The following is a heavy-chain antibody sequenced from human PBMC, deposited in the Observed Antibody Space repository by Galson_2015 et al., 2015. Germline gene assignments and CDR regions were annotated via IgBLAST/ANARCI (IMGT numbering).Heavy chain of an antibody. CDR1: GFTFSSYA. J-gene: IGHJ6*02. Sequence: SLRLSCAASGFTFSSYAMSWVRQAPGKGLEWVSAISDSGGSTYYADSVKGRFTISRDNSKNTLYLQMNSLRAEDTAVYYCAKGVIARDYYYYGMDVWGQGTTVTVSS. CDR3: AKGVIARDYYYYGMDV. V-gene: IGHV3-23*01. D-gene: IGHD3-16*02. CDR2: ISDSGGST.